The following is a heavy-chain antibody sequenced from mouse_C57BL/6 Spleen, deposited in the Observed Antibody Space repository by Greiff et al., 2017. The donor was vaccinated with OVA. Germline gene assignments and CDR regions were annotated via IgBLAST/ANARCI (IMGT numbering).Heavy chain of an antibody. CDR3: ARRGSGHFDY. CDR2: IDPSDSET. Sequence: QVQLQQPGAELVRPGSSVKLSCKASGYTFTSYWMHWVKQRPIQGLEWIGNIDPSDSETHYNQKFKDKVTLTVDKSSSTAYMQLSSLTSEDSAVYYCARRGSGHFDYWGQGTTLTVSS. CDR1: GYTFTSYW. J-gene: IGHJ2*01. V-gene: IGHV1-52*01. D-gene: IGHD1-3*01.